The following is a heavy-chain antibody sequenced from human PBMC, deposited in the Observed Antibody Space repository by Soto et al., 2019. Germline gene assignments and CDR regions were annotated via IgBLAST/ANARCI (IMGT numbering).Heavy chain of an antibody. CDR1: GFTFSSYG. CDR3: AKGAVTSSLYYFDY. J-gene: IGHJ4*02. D-gene: IGHD4-17*01. Sequence: QVQLGESGGGVVQPGRSLRLSCAASGFTFSSYGMHWVRQAPGKGLEWVAIISYDGSEKYYAGSVKGRFTISRDNSKNTLYLQMNSLRAEDTAVYYCAKGAVTSSLYYFDYWGQGTLVTVSS. V-gene: IGHV3-30*18. CDR2: ISYDGSEK.